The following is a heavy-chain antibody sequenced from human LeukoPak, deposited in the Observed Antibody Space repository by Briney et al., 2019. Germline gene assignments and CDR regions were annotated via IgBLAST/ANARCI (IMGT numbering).Heavy chain of an antibody. V-gene: IGHV3-9*01. Sequence: GGSPRLSCAASGFTFDDYAMHWVRQAPGKGLEWVSGISWNSGSIGYADSVKGRFTISRDNAKNSLYLQMNSLRAEDTALYYCAKDEGAVAGPIDYWGQGTLVTVSS. CDR2: ISWNSGSI. CDR1: GFTFDDYA. D-gene: IGHD6-19*01. CDR3: AKDEGAVAGPIDY. J-gene: IGHJ4*02.